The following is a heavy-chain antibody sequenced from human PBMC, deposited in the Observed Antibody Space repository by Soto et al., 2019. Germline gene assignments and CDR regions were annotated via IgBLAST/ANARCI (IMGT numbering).Heavy chain of an antibody. D-gene: IGHD6-19*01. Sequence: QLQLQESGPGLVKPSETLSLTCIVSGGSITRNNHYWGWIRQSPGKGLEWIGSILYSGSTYYNPSLKSRVTLSVETPKNQFSLKMSSVTAAHTALYYFARLRSSGWYQGSDVDFWGQGTRVTVSS. CDR3: ARLRSSGWYQGSDVDF. CDR1: GGSITRNNHY. V-gene: IGHV4-39*01. J-gene: IGHJ4*02. CDR2: ILYSGST.